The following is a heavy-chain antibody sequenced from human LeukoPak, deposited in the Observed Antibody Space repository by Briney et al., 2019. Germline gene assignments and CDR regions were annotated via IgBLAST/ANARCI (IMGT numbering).Heavy chain of an antibody. V-gene: IGHV3-23*01. J-gene: IGHJ4*02. Sequence: PGGSLRLSCAASGFTFSSYAMSWVRQAPGKGLEGVSGISDSGGSTFYADSVKGRFTISRDNSKNTLYLQMNSLRAEDTAVYSCAKVATPRGYCSGGCCYCFDYWGQGTLVTVSS. D-gene: IGHD2-15*01. CDR2: ISDSGGST. CDR3: AKVATPRGYCSGGCCYCFDY. CDR1: GFTFSSYA.